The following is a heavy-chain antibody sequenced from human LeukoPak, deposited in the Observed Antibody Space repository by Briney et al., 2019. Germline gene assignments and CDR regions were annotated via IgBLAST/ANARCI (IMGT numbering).Heavy chain of an antibody. CDR1: GGSISSGDYY. CDR2: IYYSGST. CDR3: ARDYYDSSGYYYYYYMDV. V-gene: IGHV4-30-4*08. J-gene: IGHJ6*03. Sequence: SETLSLTCTVSGGSISSGDYYWSWIRQPPGKGLEWIGYIYYSGSTYYNPSLKSRVTISVDTSKNQFSLKLSSVTAADTAVYYCARDYYDSSGYYYYYYMDVWGKGTTVTVSS. D-gene: IGHD3-22*01.